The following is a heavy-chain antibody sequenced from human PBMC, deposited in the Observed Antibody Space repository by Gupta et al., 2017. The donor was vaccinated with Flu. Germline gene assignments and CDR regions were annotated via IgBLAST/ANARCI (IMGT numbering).Heavy chain of an antibody. CDR2: IASDGSHK. D-gene: IGHD2-2*01. CDR1: GFTFSSSG. CDR3: AKDGPWTASCPYYCYYMDV. Sequence: QLVESGGGVVQFGTSLRLPCAASGFTFSSSGMYWGRQAPGKGLEWVAEIASDGSHKDYADSVRGRFTISRDNSKNTLSLEMDSLRVEDTAVYYCAKDGPWTASCPYYCYYMDVWGKGTTVTVSS. J-gene: IGHJ6*03. V-gene: IGHV3-30*18.